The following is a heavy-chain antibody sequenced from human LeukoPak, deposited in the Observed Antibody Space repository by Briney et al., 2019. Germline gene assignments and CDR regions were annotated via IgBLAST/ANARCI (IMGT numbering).Heavy chain of an antibody. Sequence: PGGSLRLSCAASGFTFSSYAMSWVRQAPGKGLEWVSAISGSGGSTYYADSVKGRLTISRDNSKNTLYLQMNSLRAEDTAVYYCAKDRSSWVRGVNPIDYWGQGTLVTVSS. D-gene: IGHD3-10*01. V-gene: IGHV3-23*01. J-gene: IGHJ4*02. CDR2: ISGSGGST. CDR1: GFTFSSYA. CDR3: AKDRSSWVRGVNPIDY.